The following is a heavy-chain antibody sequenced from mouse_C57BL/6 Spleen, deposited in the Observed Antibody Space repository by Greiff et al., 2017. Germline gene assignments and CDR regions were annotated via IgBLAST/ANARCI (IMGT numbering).Heavy chain of an antibody. CDR3: ARAESITTVVAPNYFDY. CDR1: GYTFTGYW. CDR2: IVPGSGST. D-gene: IGHD1-1*01. J-gene: IGHJ2*01. V-gene: IGHV1-9*01. Sequence: QVQLQQSGAELMKPGASVKLSCKATGYTFTGYWIEWVKQRPGHGLEWIGEIVPGSGSTNYNEKFKGKATFTADTSSNTAYMQLSSLTTEDSAIYYCARAESITTVVAPNYFDYWGQGTTLTVSS.